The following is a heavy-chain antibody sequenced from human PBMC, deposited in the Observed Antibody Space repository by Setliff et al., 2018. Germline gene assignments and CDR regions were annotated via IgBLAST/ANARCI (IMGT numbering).Heavy chain of an antibody. Sequence: ASVKVSCKASGYTFTSYGIGWVRQAPGQGLEWMGWISAYNGNTNYAQKFQGRVTMTTDTSTATAYMELRSLGFDDTAMYYCARDGVAVPGSQDYWGQGTLVTVSS. CDR1: GYTFTSYG. CDR3: ARDGVAVPGSQDY. D-gene: IGHD6-19*01. V-gene: IGHV1-18*01. J-gene: IGHJ4*02. CDR2: ISAYNGNT.